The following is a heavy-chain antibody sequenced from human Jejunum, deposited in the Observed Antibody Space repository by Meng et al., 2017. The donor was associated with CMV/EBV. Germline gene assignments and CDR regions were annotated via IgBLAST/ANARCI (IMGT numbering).Heavy chain of an antibody. Sequence: FTFSTHAMGWVRQAPGKGLEWVSAISTGGGSTYYADSVKGRFTISRDNSKNTLYLQMNSLRAEDTAVYYCAKGYGSGSYFAMYYFDYWGQGILVTVSS. J-gene: IGHJ4*02. V-gene: IGHV3-23*01. CDR1: FTFSTHA. CDR2: ISTGGGST. CDR3: AKGYGSGSYFAMYYFDY. D-gene: IGHD3-10*01.